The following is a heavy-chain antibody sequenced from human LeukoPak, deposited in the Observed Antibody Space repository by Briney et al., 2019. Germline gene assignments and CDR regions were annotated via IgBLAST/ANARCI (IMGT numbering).Heavy chain of an antibody. CDR3: ARHEGRSGWNGWYDH. V-gene: IGHV4-59*08. Sequence: PSETLSLTCTVSGGSIGSYCWSWIRQPPGKGLEWIGYIYYTGGTNYNPSLKSRVTLSVDTSRNQFSLNLNSVTAADTAVYYCARHEGRSGWNGWYDHWGQGILVTVSS. D-gene: IGHD6-19*01. CDR1: GGSIGSYC. CDR2: IYYTGGT. J-gene: IGHJ4*02.